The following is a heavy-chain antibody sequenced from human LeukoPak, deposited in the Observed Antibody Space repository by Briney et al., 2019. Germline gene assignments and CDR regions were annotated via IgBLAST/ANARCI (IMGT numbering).Heavy chain of an antibody. CDR3: AKSAGGFDSGYHVYFAY. CDR2: ISGSAGNT. D-gene: IGHD5-12*01. Sequence: GGSLRLSCAASGFTFSTYAMSWVRQAPGRGLEWVSAISGSAGNTYYADSVKGRFTISRDNSKNTLYLQINRLSAEDTSVNVCAKSAGGFDSGYHVYFAYWGQGTVVTVS. V-gene: IGHV3-23*01. CDR1: GFTFSTYA. J-gene: IGHJ4*02.